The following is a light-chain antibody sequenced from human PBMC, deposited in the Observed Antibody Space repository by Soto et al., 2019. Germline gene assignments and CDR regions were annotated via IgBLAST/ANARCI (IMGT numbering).Light chain of an antibody. CDR3: SSYTSSSTLGV. V-gene: IGLV2-14*01. CDR1: GSDVGGYDY. J-gene: IGLJ1*01. Sequence: QSVLTQPASVSGSPGQSITISCTGTGSDVGGYDYVSWYQHHPGKAPKVMIYEVTNRPSGVSNRFSGSKSGNTASLTISGLQAEDEADYYCSSYTSSSTLGVFGAGTKVTVL. CDR2: EVT.